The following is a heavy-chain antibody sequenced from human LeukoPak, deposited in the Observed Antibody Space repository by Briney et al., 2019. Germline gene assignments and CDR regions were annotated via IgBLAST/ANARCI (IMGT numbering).Heavy chain of an antibody. CDR1: GFTFSSYG. CDR3: AKEGDAFDI. J-gene: IGHJ3*02. CDR2: ISYDGSNK. V-gene: IGHV3-30*18. Sequence: PGRSLRLSCAASGFTFSSYGMHWVRQAPGKGLEWVAVISYDGSNKYYADSVKGRFTISRDNSKNTLYLQMNSLRAEDTAVYYCAKEGDAFDIWGQRTMATVSS.